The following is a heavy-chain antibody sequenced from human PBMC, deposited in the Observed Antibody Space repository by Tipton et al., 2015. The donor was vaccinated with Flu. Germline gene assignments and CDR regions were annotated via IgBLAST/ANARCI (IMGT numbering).Heavy chain of an antibody. V-gene: IGHV3-33*06. CDR2: IWYDGSNK. D-gene: IGHD2-21*02. CDR1: GFTFSSYG. Sequence: QVQLVQSGGGVVQPGRSLRLSCAASGFTFSSYGMHWVRQAPGKGLEWVAVIWYDGSNKYYADSVKGRFTISRDNSKNTLYLQMNSLRAEDTAVYYCAKNLVVVTKDWYFDLWGRGTLVTVSS. CDR3: AKNLVVVTKDWYFDL. J-gene: IGHJ2*01.